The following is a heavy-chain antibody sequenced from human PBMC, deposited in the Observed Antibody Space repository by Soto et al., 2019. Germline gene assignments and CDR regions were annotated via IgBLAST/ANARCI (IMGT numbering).Heavy chain of an antibody. CDR3: ARVRTYIVVVPVDAFDI. Sequence: ASVKVSCKASGYTFTSCGISWVRQAPGQGLEWMGWISAYNGNTNYAQKLQGRVTMTTDTSTSTAYMELRSLRSDDTAVYYCARVRTYIVVVPVDAFDIWGQGTMVTVSS. CDR1: GYTFTSCG. CDR2: ISAYNGNT. D-gene: IGHD2-2*01. J-gene: IGHJ3*02. V-gene: IGHV1-18*01.